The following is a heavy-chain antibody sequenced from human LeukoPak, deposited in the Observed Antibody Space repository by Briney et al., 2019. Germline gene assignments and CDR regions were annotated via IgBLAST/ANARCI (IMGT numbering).Heavy chain of an antibody. D-gene: IGHD6-19*01. CDR2: IYTSGST. Sequence: PSETLSLTCTVSGGSISSGSYYWSWIRQPAGKGLEWIGRIYTSGSTNYNPSLKSRVTISVDTSKNQFSLKLSSVTAADTAVYYCARGVAVAGTSGSFDYWGQGTLVTVSS. CDR1: GGSISSGSYY. V-gene: IGHV4-61*02. CDR3: ARGVAVAGTSGSFDY. J-gene: IGHJ4*02.